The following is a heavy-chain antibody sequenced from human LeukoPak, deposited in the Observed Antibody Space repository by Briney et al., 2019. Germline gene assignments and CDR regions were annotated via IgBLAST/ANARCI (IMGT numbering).Heavy chain of an antibody. CDR3: AKGSGNGYGSGPFDY. CDR1: GFTFSNSG. CDR2: ISTDASET. J-gene: IGHJ4*02. V-gene: IGHV3-23*01. Sequence: PGGTLRLSCAASGFTFSNSGMSWVRQAPGKGLERVSAISTDASETHYADSVKGRFTISRDNSKNTVSLQMSSLRAEDTALYYCAKGSGNGYGSGPFDYWGQGTLVTVSS. D-gene: IGHD3-10*01.